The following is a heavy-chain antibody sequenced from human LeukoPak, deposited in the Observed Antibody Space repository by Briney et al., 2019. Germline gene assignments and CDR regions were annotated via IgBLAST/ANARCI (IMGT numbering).Heavy chain of an antibody. CDR1: GGTLSSYA. CDR2: IIPIFGTA. Sequence: SVKVSCKASGGTLSSYAISWVRQAPGQGLEWMGGIIPIFGTANYAQKFQGRVTITADESTSTAYMELSSLRSEDTAVYYCARGSGYCSGGRCRNWFDPWGQGTLVTVSS. CDR3: ARGSGYCSGGRCRNWFDP. V-gene: IGHV1-69*01. D-gene: IGHD2-15*01. J-gene: IGHJ5*02.